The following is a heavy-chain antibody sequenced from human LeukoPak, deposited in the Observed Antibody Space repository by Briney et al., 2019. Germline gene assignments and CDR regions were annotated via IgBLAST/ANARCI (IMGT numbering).Heavy chain of an antibody. Sequence: SETLSLTCTVSGGSFSSYYWTWIRQPAGKGLEWIGHIYTSGSNNYNPSLKSRVTMSVDTSKNQFSLKMSSVTAADTAVYYCARVLGGYGSGSVGDNWFYSWGKGTLVTVSS. CDR2: IYTSGSN. J-gene: IGHJ5*01. D-gene: IGHD3-10*01. V-gene: IGHV4-4*07. CDR3: ARVLGGYGSGSVGDNWFYS. CDR1: GGSFSSYY.